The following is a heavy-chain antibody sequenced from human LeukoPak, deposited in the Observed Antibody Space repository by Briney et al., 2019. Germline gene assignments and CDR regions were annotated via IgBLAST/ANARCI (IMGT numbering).Heavy chain of an antibody. CDR1: GVTFSSYS. J-gene: IGHJ5*02. D-gene: IGHD5-12*01. Sequence: PGGSLRLSCAASGVTFSSYSMNWVRKAPGKGLEWVSSISSSSSYIYYADSVKGRFTISRDNAKNSLYLQMNSLRAEDTAVYYCARDVAGYNWFDPWGQGTLVTVSS. CDR3: ARDVAGYNWFDP. CDR2: ISSSSSYI. V-gene: IGHV3-21*01.